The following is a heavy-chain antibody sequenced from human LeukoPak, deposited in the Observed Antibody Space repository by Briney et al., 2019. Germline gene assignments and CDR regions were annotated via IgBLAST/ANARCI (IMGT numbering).Heavy chain of an antibody. D-gene: IGHD6-19*01. J-gene: IGHJ4*02. CDR1: GFTFGEYA. CDR2: VNWNGGTT. Sequence: GGSLRLSCAASGFTFGEYAMSWVRQVPGKGLEWVSGVNWNGGTTAYADSVQGRFTVSRDNSKNTVYLQMNSLRAEDTAVYYYAKTPTSGWFYFDYWGQGTPVTVSS. V-gene: IGHV3-20*04. CDR3: AKTPTSGWFYFDY.